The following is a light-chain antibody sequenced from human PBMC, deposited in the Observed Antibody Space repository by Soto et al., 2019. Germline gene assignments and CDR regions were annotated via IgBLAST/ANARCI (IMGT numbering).Light chain of an antibody. V-gene: IGLV2-23*02. CDR3: CPYAGSNTLI. Sequence: QSALTQPASVSGSPGQSITISCTGTSSDVGSHSLVSWYQQRPGKAPKLMIYEVSKRPSGVSNRFSGSKSGNTASLTISGLQADDEADYYCCPYAGSNTLIFGGGTKVTVL. J-gene: IGLJ2*01. CDR2: EVS. CDR1: SSDVGSHSL.